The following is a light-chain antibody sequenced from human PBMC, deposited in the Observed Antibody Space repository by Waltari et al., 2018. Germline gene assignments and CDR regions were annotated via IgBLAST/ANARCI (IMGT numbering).Light chain of an antibody. CDR3: QQYFIAPLT. Sequence: DIVMTQSPDSLAVSIGERATINCKSSQSVLYSSNNKNYLAWYQQKPGQPPKLLIYWASTRESGVPDRFSGSGSGTDFTLTISSLQAEDVAVYYCQQYFIAPLTFGPGTKVDIK. CDR2: WAS. J-gene: IGKJ3*01. V-gene: IGKV4-1*01. CDR1: QSVLYSSNNKNY.